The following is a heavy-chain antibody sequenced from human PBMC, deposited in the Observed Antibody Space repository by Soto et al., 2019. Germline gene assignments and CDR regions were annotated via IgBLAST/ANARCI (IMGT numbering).Heavy chain of an antibody. CDR3: ARSYHNWFDP. J-gene: IGHJ5*02. CDR2: IYYSGST. CDR1: GGSISSYY. V-gene: IGHV4-59*01. D-gene: IGHD2-2*01. Sequence: QVQLQESGPGLVKPSETLSLTCTVSGGSISSYYWSWIRQPPGKGLEWIGYIYYSGSTNYNPSLKSRVTISVDTSKNQFSLKLSSVTAADTAVYYCARSYHNWFDPWGQGTLVTVSS.